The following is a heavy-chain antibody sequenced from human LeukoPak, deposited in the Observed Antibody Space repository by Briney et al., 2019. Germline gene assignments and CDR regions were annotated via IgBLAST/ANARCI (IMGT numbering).Heavy chain of an antibody. Sequence: GRSLRLSCTASGFTFGDYAMSWVRQAPGKGLEWVGFIRSKAYGGTTEYAASVKGRFTISRDDSKSIAYLQMISLKTEDTAVYYCTRTVRQRVSKYYFDYWGQGTLVTVSS. D-gene: IGHD6-13*01. J-gene: IGHJ4*02. CDR3: TRTVRQRVSKYYFDY. CDR1: GFTFGDYA. V-gene: IGHV3-49*04. CDR2: IRSKAYGGTT.